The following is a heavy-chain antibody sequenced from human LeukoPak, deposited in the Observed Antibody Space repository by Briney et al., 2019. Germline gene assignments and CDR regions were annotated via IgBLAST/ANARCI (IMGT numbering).Heavy chain of an antibody. CDR2: INHSGST. Sequence: PSETLSLTCAVYGGSFSGYYWSWIRQPPGKGLEWIGEINHSGSTNYNPSLKSRVTISVGTSKNQFSLKLSSVTAADTAVYYCARGRLYLDYWGQGTLVTVSS. CDR3: ARGRLYLDY. D-gene: IGHD5-12*01. V-gene: IGHV4-34*01. J-gene: IGHJ4*02. CDR1: GGSFSGYY.